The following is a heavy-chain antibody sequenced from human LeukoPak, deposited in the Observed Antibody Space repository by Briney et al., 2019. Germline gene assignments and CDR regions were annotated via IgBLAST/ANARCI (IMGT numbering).Heavy chain of an antibody. D-gene: IGHD2-2*03. Sequence: GGSLRLSCAASGFTVSSNYMSWVRQAPGKGLEWVSSISGSSDDIYYADSVKGRFTISRDNSKNTLYLQMNGLRPEDTAVYYCARDPLDISRWANAFDVWGQGTMVTVSS. J-gene: IGHJ3*01. V-gene: IGHV3-21*01. CDR3: ARDPLDISRWANAFDV. CDR1: GFTVSSNY. CDR2: ISGSSDDI.